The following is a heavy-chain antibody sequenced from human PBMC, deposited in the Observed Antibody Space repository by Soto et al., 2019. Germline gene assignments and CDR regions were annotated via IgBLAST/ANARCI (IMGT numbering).Heavy chain of an antibody. CDR3: ARDSDTCFTHYFDP. J-gene: IGHJ4*02. CDR2: TAYTGNT. CDR1: GGCMNSFH. V-gene: IGHV4-59*01. D-gene: IGHD2-21*01. Sequence: PSETLSLTSVVSGGCMNSFHRSWIRHFPGKGLEWIAYTAYTGNTNYNPSIKSRVTISMDTSKNQLSLNWSSMTAADTAVYYRARDSDTCFTHYFDPSGQGSLVGVS.